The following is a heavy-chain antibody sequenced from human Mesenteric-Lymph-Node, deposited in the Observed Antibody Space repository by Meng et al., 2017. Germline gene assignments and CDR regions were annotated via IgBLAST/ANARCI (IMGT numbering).Heavy chain of an antibody. CDR2: IFSNDEK. CDR3: ARIQNDSSGGWFSLLSRSDYYYYYGMDV. Sequence: SGPTLVKPTETLTLTCTVSGFSLSNARLGVSWIRQPPGKALEWLAHIFSNDEKSYSTSLKSRLTISKDTSKSQVVLTMTNMDPVDTATYYCARIQNDSSGGWFSLLSRSDYYYYYGMDVWGQGTTVTVSS. V-gene: IGHV2-26*01. J-gene: IGHJ6*02. CDR1: GFSLSNARLG. D-gene: IGHD6-19*01.